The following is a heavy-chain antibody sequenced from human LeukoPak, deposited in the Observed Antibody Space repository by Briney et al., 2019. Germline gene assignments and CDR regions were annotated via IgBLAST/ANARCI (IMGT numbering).Heavy chain of an antibody. Sequence: ASVKVSCKASGYTFTSYDINWVRQATGQGLEWMGWMNPNSGNTGYAQKFQGRVTITRNTSISTAYMELSSLRSEDTSVYYCARGSTPTAFDYWGQGTLVTVSS. D-gene: IGHD2-2*01. J-gene: IGHJ4*02. V-gene: IGHV1-8*03. CDR3: ARGSTPTAFDY. CDR1: GYTFTSYD. CDR2: MNPNSGNT.